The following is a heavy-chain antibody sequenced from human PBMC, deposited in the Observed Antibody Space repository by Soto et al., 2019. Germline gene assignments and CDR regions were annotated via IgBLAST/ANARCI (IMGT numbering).Heavy chain of an antibody. V-gene: IGHV5-51*01. Sequence: PGESLKISCNGSGYDFATYWIGWVRQMPGKGLEWMGIIYPGDSDTKYSPSFQGQVTISVDKSISTAYLQWSSLTASDTAMYYCARHRYNSGPTDNDMDVWGQGTTVTVSS. CDR3: ARHRYNSGPTDNDMDV. CDR2: IYPGDSDT. CDR1: GYDFATYW. J-gene: IGHJ6*02. D-gene: IGHD6-19*01.